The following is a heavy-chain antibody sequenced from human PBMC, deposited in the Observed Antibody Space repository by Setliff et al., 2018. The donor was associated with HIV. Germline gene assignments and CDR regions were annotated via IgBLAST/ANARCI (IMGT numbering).Heavy chain of an antibody. V-gene: IGHV1-46*01. CDR1: GYTFTSYY. D-gene: IGHD6-13*01. J-gene: IGHJ4*02. Sequence: GASVKVSCKASGYTFTSYYMHWVRQAPGQGLEWMGIINPSGGSTSYAQKFQGRVTMTWDTSTRTVYMELSSLRSEETAVYYCARGGIAAAGIGYWGQGTLVTVSS. CDR3: ARGGIAAAGIGY. CDR2: INPSGGST.